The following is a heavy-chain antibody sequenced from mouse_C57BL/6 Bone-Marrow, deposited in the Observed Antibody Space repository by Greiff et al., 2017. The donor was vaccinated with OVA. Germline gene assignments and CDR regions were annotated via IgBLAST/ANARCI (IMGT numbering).Heavy chain of an antibody. CDR3: ARRVVTPNAY. V-gene: IGHV5-4*03. J-gene: IGHJ3*01. D-gene: IGHD1-1*01. CDR2: ISDGGSYT. Sequence: DVKLVESGGGLVKPGGSLKLSCAASGFTFSSYAMSWVRQTPEKRLEWVATISDGGSYTYYPDNVKGRFTISRDNAKNNLYLQMSHLKAEDTAMYYCARRVVTPNAYWGQGTLVTVSA. CDR1: GFTFSSYA.